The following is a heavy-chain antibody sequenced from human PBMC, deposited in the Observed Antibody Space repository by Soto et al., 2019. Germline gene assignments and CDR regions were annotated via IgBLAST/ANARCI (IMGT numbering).Heavy chain of an antibody. Sequence: QLQLQESGSGLVKPSQTLSLTCAVSGGSISSGGYSWNWIRQPLGKGLEWIGYIYHSGSTYYNPSLMSRXXLXVXMSKNQFSLKLTSVTAADTAVYYCARDQLEGNWFDPWGQGTLVTVSS. CDR2: IYHSGST. CDR1: GGSISSGGYS. V-gene: IGHV4-30-2*01. D-gene: IGHD1-1*01. J-gene: IGHJ5*02. CDR3: ARDQLEGNWFDP.